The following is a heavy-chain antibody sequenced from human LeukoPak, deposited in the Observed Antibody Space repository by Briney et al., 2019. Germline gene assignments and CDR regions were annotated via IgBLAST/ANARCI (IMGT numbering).Heavy chain of an antibody. Sequence: GGSLRLSCAASGFTFSSYGMHWVRQAPGKGLEWVAVICYAENSKYYGDSVKGRFTISRDNFKNTLYLQMNSLRAEDTAVYYCARDRAGSRSSGFEYWGQGTRVTVSS. CDR1: GFTFSSYG. J-gene: IGHJ4*02. V-gene: IGHV3-33*01. CDR3: ARDRAGSRSSGFEY. D-gene: IGHD6-6*01. CDR2: ICYAENSK.